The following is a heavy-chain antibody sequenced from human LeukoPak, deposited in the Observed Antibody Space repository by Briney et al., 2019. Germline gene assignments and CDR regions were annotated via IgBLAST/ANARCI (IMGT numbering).Heavy chain of an antibody. CDR3: ARNLGPFDV. CDR2: ISDAGT. Sequence: GGSLRLSCAASGFTFNDVAMTWVRQAPGKGLEWVSTISDAGTYYADSVRGRFIIYRDTSKNMLYLQLNSLRADDTAMYYCARNLGPFDVRGHGTMVTVSS. V-gene: IGHV3-23*01. J-gene: IGHJ3*01. D-gene: IGHD3-16*01. CDR1: GFTFNDVA.